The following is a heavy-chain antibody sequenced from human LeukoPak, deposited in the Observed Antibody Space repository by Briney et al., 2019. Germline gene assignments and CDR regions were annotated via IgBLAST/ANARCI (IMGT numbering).Heavy chain of an antibody. Sequence: ASVKVSCKASVYTFTSYYMHWVRQAPGQGLEWMGIINPSGGNTSYAQKFQGRVTMTRDTSTSTVYMELSSLRSEDTAVYYCASGIAAADYYYYYGMDVWGKGTTVTVSS. J-gene: IGHJ6*04. CDR2: INPSGGNT. V-gene: IGHV1-46*01. CDR1: VYTFTSYY. CDR3: ASGIAAADYYYYYGMDV. D-gene: IGHD6-13*01.